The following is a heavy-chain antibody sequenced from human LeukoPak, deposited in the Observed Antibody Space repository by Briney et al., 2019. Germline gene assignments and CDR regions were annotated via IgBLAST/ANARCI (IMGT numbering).Heavy chain of an antibody. CDR1: GFTFSSYA. CDR3: AKRLQSSPASYYFDY. D-gene: IGHD1-26*01. CDR2: ISGSGGGT. J-gene: IGHJ4*02. Sequence: PGGSLRLSCAASGFTFSSYAMSWVGQAPGKGLEWVSAISGSGGGTYYADSVKGRFTISRDNSKNTLYLQMNSLRAEDTAVYYCAKRLQSSPASYYFDYWGQGTLVTVSS. V-gene: IGHV3-23*01.